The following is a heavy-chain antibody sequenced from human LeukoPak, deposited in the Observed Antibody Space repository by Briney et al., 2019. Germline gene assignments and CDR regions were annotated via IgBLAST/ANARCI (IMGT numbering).Heavy chain of an antibody. J-gene: IGHJ4*02. Sequence: GRSLRLSCAASGFTFSSYAMHWVRQAPGKGLEWVAVISYDGSNKYYADSVKGRFTISRDNSKNTLYLQMNSLRAEDTAVYYCAKDARYCTSSSCYPYYFDYWGQGTLVTVSS. D-gene: IGHD2-2*01. CDR1: GFTFSSYA. CDR3: AKDARYCTSSSCYPYYFDY. V-gene: IGHV3-30-3*01. CDR2: ISYDGSNK.